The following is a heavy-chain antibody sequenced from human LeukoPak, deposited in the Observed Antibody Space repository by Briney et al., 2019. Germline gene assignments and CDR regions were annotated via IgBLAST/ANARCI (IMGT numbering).Heavy chain of an antibody. V-gene: IGHV1-69*13. D-gene: IGHD3-3*01. Sequence: SVKVSCKASGGTFSSYAISWVRQAPGQGLEWMGGIIPIFGTANYAQKFQGRVTITADESTSTAYMELSSLRSEDTAVYYCARAKGVIFGVVIFNWFDPWGQGTLVTVSS. CDR2: IIPIFGTA. J-gene: IGHJ5*02. CDR3: ARAKGVIFGVVIFNWFDP. CDR1: GGTFSSYA.